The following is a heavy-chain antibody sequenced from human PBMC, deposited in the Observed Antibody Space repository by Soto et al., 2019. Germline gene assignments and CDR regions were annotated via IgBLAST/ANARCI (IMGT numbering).Heavy chain of an antibody. CDR3: ARDQGGYYGSGSYY. V-gene: IGHV3-48*01. D-gene: IGHD3-10*01. CDR2: ISSSSSTI. CDR1: GFTFSSYS. J-gene: IGHJ4*02. Sequence: SGGSLRLSCAASGFTFSSYSMNWVRQAPGKGLEWVSYISSSSSTIYYADSVKGRFTISRDNAKNSLYLQMNSLRAEDTAVYYCARDQGGYYGSGSYYWGQGTLVTVSS.